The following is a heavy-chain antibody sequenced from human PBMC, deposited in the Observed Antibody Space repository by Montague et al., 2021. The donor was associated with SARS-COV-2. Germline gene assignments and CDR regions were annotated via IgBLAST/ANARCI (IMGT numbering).Heavy chain of an antibody. Sequence: SETLSLTCTVSGGSVSSISSHWGWIPQPPGKGLEYIGSFYYAGGTQYNPSLKSRVTISVDTSNDQFSLKMNSVTAADTAVYFCARLYGSSFDYWGQGTLVTVSS. D-gene: IGHD4-17*01. CDR2: FYYAGGT. CDR1: GGSVSSISSH. V-gene: IGHV4-39*01. J-gene: IGHJ4*02. CDR3: ARLYGSSFDY.